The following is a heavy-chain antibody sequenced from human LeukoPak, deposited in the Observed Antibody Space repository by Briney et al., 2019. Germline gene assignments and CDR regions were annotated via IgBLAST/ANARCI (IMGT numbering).Heavy chain of an antibody. CDR3: ARIAAADTFDY. CDR2: ISSSSSYI. Sequence: GGSLRLSCAASGFTLSRYWMAWVRQAPGKGLEWVSSISSSSSYIYYADSVKGRFTISRDNAKNSLYLQMNSLRAEDTAVYYCARIAAADTFDYWGQGTLVTVSS. J-gene: IGHJ4*02. D-gene: IGHD6-13*01. CDR1: GFTLSRYW. V-gene: IGHV3-21*01.